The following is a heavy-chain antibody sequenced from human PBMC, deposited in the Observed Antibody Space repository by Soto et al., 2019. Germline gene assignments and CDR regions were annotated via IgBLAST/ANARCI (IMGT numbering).Heavy chain of an antibody. D-gene: IGHD1-7*01. J-gene: IGHJ5*02. CDR3: ARAPMTGTTSVWFDP. CDR2: INPNSGGT. Sequence: GASVKVSCKASGYTFTGYYMHWVRQAPGQGLGWMGWINPNSGGTNYAQKFQGRVTMTRDTSISTAYMELSRLRSDDTAVYYCARAPMTGTTSVWFDPWGQGTLVTVSS. CDR1: GYTFTGYY. V-gene: IGHV1-2*02.